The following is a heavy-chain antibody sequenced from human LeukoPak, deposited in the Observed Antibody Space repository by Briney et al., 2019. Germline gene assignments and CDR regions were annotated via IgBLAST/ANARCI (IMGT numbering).Heavy chain of an antibody. Sequence: ASVKVSCKASGYTFTSYGLNWVRQAPGQGLEWMGWISAYNGNTNYAQRLQGRVTMTTDTSTSTAYMELRSLRSDDTAVYYCARARGAGDFDYWGQGTLVTVSS. CDR1: GYTFTSYG. V-gene: IGHV1-18*01. CDR3: ARARGAGDFDY. D-gene: IGHD7-27*01. CDR2: ISAYNGNT. J-gene: IGHJ4*02.